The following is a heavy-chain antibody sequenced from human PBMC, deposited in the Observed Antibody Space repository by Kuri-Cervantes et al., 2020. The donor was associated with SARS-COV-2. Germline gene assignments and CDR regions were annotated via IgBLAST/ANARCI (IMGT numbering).Heavy chain of an antibody. CDR3: ARGSTDYSNGGYYYYYMDV. V-gene: IGHV1-18*01. J-gene: IGHJ6*03. CDR2: ISAYNGNT. CDR1: GYTFTSYD. D-gene: IGHD4-11*01. Sequence: ASVKVSCKASGYTFTSYDISWVRQAPGQGLEWMGWISAYNGNTNYAQKLQGRVTMTTDTSTSTAYMELRSLRSDDTAVYYCARGSTDYSNGGYYYYYMDVWGKGTTVTVSS.